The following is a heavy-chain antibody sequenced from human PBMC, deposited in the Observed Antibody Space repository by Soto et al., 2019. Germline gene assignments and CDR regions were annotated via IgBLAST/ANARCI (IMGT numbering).Heavy chain of an antibody. D-gene: IGHD5-18*01. CDR3: ARASPIQLWLQYYHGMDV. CDR1: GGTFSSYA. Sequence: GASVKVACKASGGTFSSYAISWVRQAPGQGLEWMGGIIPIFGTANYAQKFQGRVTITADESTSTAYMELSSLRSEDTAVYYCARASPIQLWLQYYHGMDVWGQGTTVTVSS. CDR2: IIPIFGTA. V-gene: IGHV1-69*13. J-gene: IGHJ6*02.